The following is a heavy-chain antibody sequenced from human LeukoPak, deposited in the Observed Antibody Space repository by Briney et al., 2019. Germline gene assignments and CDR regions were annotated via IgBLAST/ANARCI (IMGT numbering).Heavy chain of an antibody. D-gene: IGHD4-17*01. J-gene: IGHJ4*02. Sequence: GASVKVSCKTSGYTFTSYDINWVRQAPGQGLEWMGIINPSGGSTSHAQKFQGRVTMTRDTSTSTVYMYLSSLRSEDTAVYYCARDSLYGVVDYWGQGTLVTVSS. CDR3: ARDSLYGVVDY. CDR2: INPSGGST. V-gene: IGHV1-46*01. CDR1: GYTFTSYD.